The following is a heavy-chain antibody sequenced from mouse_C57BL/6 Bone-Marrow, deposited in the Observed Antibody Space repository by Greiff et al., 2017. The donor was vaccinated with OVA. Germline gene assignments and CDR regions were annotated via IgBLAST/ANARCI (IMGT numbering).Heavy chain of an antibody. Sequence: DVKLVESGGGLVKPGGSLKLSCAASGFTFSSYTMSWVRQTPEKRLEWVATISGGGGNTYYPDSVKGRFTISRDNAKNTLYLQMSSLRSEDTALYYCARSGYDWFAYWGQGTLVTVSA. CDR1: GFTFSSYT. D-gene: IGHD2-2*01. CDR3: ARSGYDWFAY. V-gene: IGHV5-9*01. J-gene: IGHJ3*01. CDR2: ISGGGGNT.